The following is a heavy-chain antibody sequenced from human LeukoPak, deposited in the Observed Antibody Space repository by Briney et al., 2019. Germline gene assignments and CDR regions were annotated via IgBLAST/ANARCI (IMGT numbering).Heavy chain of an antibody. CDR2: IYYSGST. D-gene: IGHD2-2*02. V-gene: IGHV4-61*08. CDR1: GGSISSGDYY. J-gene: IGHJ4*02. CDR3: ARGYCSSTSCYSYFDY. Sequence: SQTLSLTCTVSGGSISSGDYYWSWIRQPPGKGLEWIGYIYYSGSTNYNPSLKSRVTISVDTSKNQFSLKLSSVTAADTAVYYCARGYCSSTSCYSYFDYWGQGTLVTVSS.